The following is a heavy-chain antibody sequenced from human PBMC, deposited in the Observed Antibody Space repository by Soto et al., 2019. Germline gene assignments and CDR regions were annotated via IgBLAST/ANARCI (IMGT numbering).Heavy chain of an antibody. CDR2: TYYRSKWYN. D-gene: IGHD2-2*01. V-gene: IGHV6-1*01. Sequence: PSQTLSLTCAISGDSVSSNSAAWNWIRQSPSRGLEWLGRTYYRSKWYNDYAVSVKSRITINPDTSKNQFSLQLNSVTPEDTAVYYCGLSTCVHYCYGMDVWGQGTTVTVSS. CDR1: GDSVSSNSAA. CDR3: GLSTCVHYCYGMDV. J-gene: IGHJ6*02.